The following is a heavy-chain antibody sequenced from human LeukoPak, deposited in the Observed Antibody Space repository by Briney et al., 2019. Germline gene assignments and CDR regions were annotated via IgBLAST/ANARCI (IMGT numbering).Heavy chain of an antibody. D-gene: IGHD2-15*01. CDR1: GDSVSSNSAS. CDR3: ARARPYCSGGSCRPNGMDV. V-gene: IGHV6-1*01. CDR2: TYYRSKWYN. J-gene: IGHJ6*02. Sequence: SQTLSLTCAISGDSVSSNSASWNWIRQSPSRGLEWLGRTYYRSKWYNDYAVSVKSRININPDTSKNQFSLKLSSVTAADTAVYYCARARPYCSGGSCRPNGMDVWGQGTTVTVSS.